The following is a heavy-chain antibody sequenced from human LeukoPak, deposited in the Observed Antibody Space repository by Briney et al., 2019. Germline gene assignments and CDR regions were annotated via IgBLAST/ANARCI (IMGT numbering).Heavy chain of an antibody. CDR3: AKVHYYYYWDV. CDR2: ISSSGDRT. V-gene: IGHV3-23*01. Sequence: PGGSLRLSCAASRFNFSNYAMSWVRQAPGKGLEWVSAISSSGDRTYYADSVNGRFTISRDNSKNTLYLQMNSLGAEDTAVFYCAKVHYYYYWDVWGKGTTVTVSS. CDR1: RFNFSNYA. J-gene: IGHJ6*03.